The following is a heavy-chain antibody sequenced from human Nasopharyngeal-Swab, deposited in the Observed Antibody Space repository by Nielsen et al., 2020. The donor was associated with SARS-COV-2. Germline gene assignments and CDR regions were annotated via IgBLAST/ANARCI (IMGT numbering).Heavy chain of an antibody. D-gene: IGHD1-26*01. Sequence: GGSLRLSCAASGFTFTDYTMHWVRQPPGQGLEWVAIMSYNGSNRYYADSVKGRFTFSRDNSKNTLYLQMNSLRAEDTAVYYCARVGGGSYYFDYWGQGTLVTVSS. V-gene: IGHV3-30-3*01. J-gene: IGHJ4*02. CDR1: GFTFTDYT. CDR3: ARVGGGSYYFDY. CDR2: MSYNGSNR.